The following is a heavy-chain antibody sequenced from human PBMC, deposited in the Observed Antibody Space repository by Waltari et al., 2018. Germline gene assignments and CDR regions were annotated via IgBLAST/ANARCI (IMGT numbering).Heavy chain of an antibody. CDR3: AKIGAVAAPIDY. Sequence: EVQLLESGGGLVQPGGSLRLSCAASGFTFSSYAMSWVRQGPGKGLGWVSGISGRWGSTYYEESVKGRFTISSDNSKNTLYLQMNSLRAEDTAVYYCAKIGAVAAPIDYWGQGTLVTVSS. D-gene: IGHD6-19*01. CDR1: GFTFSSYA. V-gene: IGHV3-23*01. J-gene: IGHJ4*02. CDR2: ISGRWGST.